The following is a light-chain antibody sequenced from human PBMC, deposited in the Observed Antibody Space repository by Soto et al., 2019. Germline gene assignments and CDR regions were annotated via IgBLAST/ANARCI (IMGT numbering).Light chain of an antibody. J-gene: IGLJ2*01. CDR1: SSDVGGYNY. CDR2: DVS. V-gene: IGLV2-14*01. CDR3: SSYTSSSTHVV. Sequence: QSVRTQPASVSGSPGQSITISCTGTSSDVGGYNYVSWYQQHPGKAPKLMIYDVSNRPSGVSNRSSGSKSGNTASLTISGLQAEDEADYYCSSYTSSSTHVVFGGGTKVTVL.